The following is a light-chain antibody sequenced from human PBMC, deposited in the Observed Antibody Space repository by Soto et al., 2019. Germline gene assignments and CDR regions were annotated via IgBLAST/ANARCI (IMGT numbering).Light chain of an antibody. CDR1: SSDVGGYNY. CDR3: SSYAGSNILV. V-gene: IGLV2-8*01. J-gene: IGLJ3*02. Sequence: QSALTQPPSASGSPGQSVNISCTGTSSDVGGYNYVSWYQQHPGKVPKLMIYEVTKRPSGAPDRFSGSKSGNTASLTVSGLQAEDEADYYCSSYAGSNILVFGGGTKLTVL. CDR2: EVT.